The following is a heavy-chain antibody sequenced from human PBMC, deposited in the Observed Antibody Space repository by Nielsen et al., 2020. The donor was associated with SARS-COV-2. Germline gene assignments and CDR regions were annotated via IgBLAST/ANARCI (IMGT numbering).Heavy chain of an antibody. D-gene: IGHD3-10*01. V-gene: IGHV3-30-3*01. CDR3: ARPRRELRVYYGMDV. CDR1: GFTFSGYS. Sequence: GGSLRHSCTASGFTFSGYSMHWVRQAPGKGLEWVAVISDDGSNKYYPDSVKGRFTISRDNSKNTLFLEMNSLRTEDTAVYYCARPRRELRVYYGMDVWGQGTTVTVS. J-gene: IGHJ6*02. CDR2: ISDDGSNK.